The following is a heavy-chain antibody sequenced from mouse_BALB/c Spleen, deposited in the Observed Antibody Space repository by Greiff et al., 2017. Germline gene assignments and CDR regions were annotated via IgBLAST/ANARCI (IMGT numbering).Heavy chain of an antibody. V-gene: IGHV1-5*01. CDR3: TRSYSSGYAMDY. Sequence: EVKLMESGTVLARPGASVKMSCKASGYTFTSYWMHWVKQRPGQGLEWIGAIYPGNSDTSYNQKFKGKAKLTAVTSTSTAYMELSSLTNEDSAVYYCTRSYSSGYAMDYWGQGTSVTVSS. CDR1: GYTFTSYW. CDR2: IYPGNSDT. J-gene: IGHJ4*01. D-gene: IGHD3-1*01.